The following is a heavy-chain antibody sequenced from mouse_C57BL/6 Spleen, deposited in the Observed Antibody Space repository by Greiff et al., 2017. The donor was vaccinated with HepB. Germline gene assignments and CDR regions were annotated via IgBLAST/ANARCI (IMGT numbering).Heavy chain of an antibody. J-gene: IGHJ2*01. D-gene: IGHD2-4*01. CDR2: ISDGGSYT. Sequence: EVQLVESGGGLVKPGGSLKLSCAASGFTFSSYAMSWVRQTPEKRLEWVATISDGGSYTYYPDNVKGRFTISRDNAKNNLYLQMSHLKSEDTAMYYCARVDDYDGRDYWGQGTTLTVSS. V-gene: IGHV5-4*01. CDR3: ARVDDYDGRDY. CDR1: GFTFSSYA.